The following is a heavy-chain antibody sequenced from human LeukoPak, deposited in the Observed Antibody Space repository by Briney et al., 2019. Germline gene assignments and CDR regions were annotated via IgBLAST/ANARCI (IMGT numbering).Heavy chain of an antibody. CDR1: GFTVSNNY. CDR3: ARVFEGVEDS. D-gene: IGHD3-10*01. Sequence: PGGSLRLSCAASGFTVSNNYMSWVRQAPGKDLEWVSVIYSGGSTYYADSVKGRFTISRDTSKNTLYLQMNSLRAEDTAVYYCARVFEGVEDSWGQGTLVTVSS. CDR2: IYSGGST. J-gene: IGHJ4*02. V-gene: IGHV3-53*01.